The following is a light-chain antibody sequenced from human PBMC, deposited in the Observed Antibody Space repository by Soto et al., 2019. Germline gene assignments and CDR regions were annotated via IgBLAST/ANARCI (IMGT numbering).Light chain of an antibody. CDR3: QHYNHWLWT. CDR1: QSIRST. V-gene: IGKV3-15*01. Sequence: DIVLTQSPATLSLSPGERATLSCRASQSIRSTLAWYQQKPGQAPRRLIYGASTRATGIPARFSGSGSGAEFTLTISSLQSEDFAVYYCQHYNHWLWTFGQGTKVDIK. CDR2: GAS. J-gene: IGKJ1*01.